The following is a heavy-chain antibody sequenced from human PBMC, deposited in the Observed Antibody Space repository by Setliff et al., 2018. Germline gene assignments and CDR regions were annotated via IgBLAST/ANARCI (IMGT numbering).Heavy chain of an antibody. CDR1: GFTFDSYG. CDR2: ISYDGSNK. D-gene: IGHD6-19*01. V-gene: IGHV3-33*05. CDR3: EGRAVADRGFDI. J-gene: IGHJ3*02. Sequence: PGGSLRLSCAASGFTFDSYGMHWVRQAPGKGLEWVAVISYDGSNKYYADSVKGRFTISRDNSKNTLYLQMNSLRAEDTAVYYCEGRAVADRGFDIWGQGTTVTVSS.